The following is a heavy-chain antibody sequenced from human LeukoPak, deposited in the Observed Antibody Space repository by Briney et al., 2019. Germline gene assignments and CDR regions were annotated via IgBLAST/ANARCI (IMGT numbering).Heavy chain of an antibody. D-gene: IGHD2-15*01. CDR2: INQDGSTK. CDR1: GFTFNTFW. CDR3: ARAAADY. V-gene: IGHV3-7*03. Sequence: PGGSLRLSCAASGFTFNTFWMSWVCQAPGKGLEWVATINQDGSTKYYVDSMKGRFTISRDNSKNSLFLQMNSLGVDDTVTYYCARAAADYWGQGALVTVSS. J-gene: IGHJ4*02.